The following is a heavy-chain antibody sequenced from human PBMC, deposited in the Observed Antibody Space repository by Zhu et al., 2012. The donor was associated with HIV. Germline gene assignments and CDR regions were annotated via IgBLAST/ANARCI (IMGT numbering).Heavy chain of an antibody. CDR1: GVSISTSNYY. V-gene: IGHV4-39*07. CDR3: ASRMTTISMLRGFYGMDV. J-gene: IGHJ6*01. CDR2: INYRGSV. Sequence: QVQLQESGPGLVKSSETLSLTCTVSGVSISTSNYYWGWIRQPPGKGLEWIGGINYRGSVYNNPSLKSRATISIDKSNNQFSLKLSSVTAADTAMYHCASRMTTISMLRGFYGMDVWGPRDHGRRLL. D-gene: IGHD4-11*01.